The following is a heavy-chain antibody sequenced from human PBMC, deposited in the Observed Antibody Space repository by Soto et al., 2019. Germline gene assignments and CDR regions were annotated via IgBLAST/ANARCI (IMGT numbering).Heavy chain of an antibody. CDR3: ASAQSATGGSSFGRRLDA. CDR2: IFFTGAT. D-gene: IGHD3-16*01. Sequence: QVQLQESGPGLVKPSATLSLFCIVSGDSVTSGHYFWNWIRQPPGKGLEGIGHIFFTGATNYSTPLKNRVTMPVSKSKSQFSLNLTSVTDADSAIYYCASAQSATGGSSFGRRLDAWGQGTTFTVSS. J-gene: IGHJ6*02. CDR1: GDSVTSGHYF. V-gene: IGHV4-61*01.